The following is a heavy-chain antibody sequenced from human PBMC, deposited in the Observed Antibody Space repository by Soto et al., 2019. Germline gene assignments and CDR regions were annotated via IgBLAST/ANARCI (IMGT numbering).Heavy chain of an antibody. J-gene: IGHJ5*02. CDR2: IYYSGST. CDR3: ARDGSKLYYYDSSGYYH. Sequence: PSETLSLTCTVSGGSISSGGYYWSWIRQHPGKGLEWIGYIYYSGSTYYNPSLKSRVTISVDTSKNQFSLKLSSVTAADTAVYYCARDGSKLYYYDSSGYYHWGQGTLVPVSA. CDR1: GGSISSGGYY. V-gene: IGHV4-31*03. D-gene: IGHD3-22*01.